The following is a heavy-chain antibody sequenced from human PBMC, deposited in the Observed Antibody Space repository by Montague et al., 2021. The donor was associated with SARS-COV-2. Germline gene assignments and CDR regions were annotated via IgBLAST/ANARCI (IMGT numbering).Heavy chain of an antibody. Sequence: CAISGDSVSSSTVAWNWLRQSPWRGLEWLGRTYFRSSFYNDYALSVKSRLNIQPDSAKNQFSLQLTSVTPEDTAIYYCARQDTSGWFTFDYWGQGILATVSS. J-gene: IGHJ4*02. V-gene: IGHV6-1*01. CDR2: TYFRSSFYN. CDR1: GDSVSSSTVA. D-gene: IGHD6-19*01. CDR3: ARQDTSGWFTFDY.